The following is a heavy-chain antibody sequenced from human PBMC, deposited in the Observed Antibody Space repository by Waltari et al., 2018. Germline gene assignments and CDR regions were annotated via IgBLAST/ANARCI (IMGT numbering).Heavy chain of an antibody. CDR1: GFTFSSYS. D-gene: IGHD3-10*01. V-gene: IGHV3-21*01. CDR3: AREGGVTSGAFDI. CDR2: ISSSSSYI. J-gene: IGHJ3*02. Sequence: EVQLVESGGGLVKPGGSLRLSCAASGFTFSSYSMNWVRQAPGKGLEWVSSISSSSSYIYYADSVKGRFTISRDNAKNSLYLQMNSLRAEDTAVYYCAREGGVTSGAFDIWGQGTKVTVSS.